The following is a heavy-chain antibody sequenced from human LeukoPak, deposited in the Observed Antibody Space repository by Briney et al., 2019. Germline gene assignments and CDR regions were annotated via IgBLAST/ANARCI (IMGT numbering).Heavy chain of an antibody. Sequence: GGSLRLSCAASGFTFSSYGMHWVRQAPGKGLEWVAFIRYDGSNKYYADSVKGRFTISRDNSKNTLYLQMNSLRAEDTAVYYCAKDYSYIVVVPAAMYQDYWGQGTLVTVSS. J-gene: IGHJ4*02. D-gene: IGHD2-2*01. CDR2: IRYDGSNK. CDR3: AKDYSYIVVVPAAMYQDY. CDR1: GFTFSSYG. V-gene: IGHV3-30*02.